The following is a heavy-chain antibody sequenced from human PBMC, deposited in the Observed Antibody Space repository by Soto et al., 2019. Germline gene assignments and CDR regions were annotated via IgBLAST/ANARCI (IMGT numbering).Heavy chain of an antibody. V-gene: IGHV3-30-3*01. CDR1: GFTFSSYA. Sequence: QVQLVESGGGVVQPGRSLRLSCAASGFTFSSYAMHWVRQAPGKGLEWVAVISYDGSNKYYADSVKGRFTISRDNSKNTLYLQMNSLRAEDTAVYYCAREVEMDGSSGTDAFDIWGQGTMVTVSS. CDR3: AREVEMDGSSGTDAFDI. CDR2: ISYDGSNK. J-gene: IGHJ3*02. D-gene: IGHD3-22*01.